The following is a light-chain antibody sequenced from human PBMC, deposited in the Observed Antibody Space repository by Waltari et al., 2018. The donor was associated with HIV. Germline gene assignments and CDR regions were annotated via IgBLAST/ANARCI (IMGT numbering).Light chain of an antibody. J-gene: IGKJ1*01. CDR1: QDMRTN. CDR3: QQPNTFPPT. Sequence: DIKMTQSPSSISAPVGDSVTTTFRVSQDMRTNLAWYQFKVGRAPRLLIHGASSLSTVVPSRFRGSGSGTDFTLTITSRQPEDFATFYCQQPNTFPPTFGQGTKVEIK. CDR2: GAS. V-gene: IGKV1-12*01.